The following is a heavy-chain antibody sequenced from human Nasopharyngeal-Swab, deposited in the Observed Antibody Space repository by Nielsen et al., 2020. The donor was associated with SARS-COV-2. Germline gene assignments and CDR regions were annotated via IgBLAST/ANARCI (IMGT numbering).Heavy chain of an antibody. D-gene: IGHD3-22*01. CDR3: AKSRGVVVIIDGMDV. J-gene: IGHJ6*02. Sequence: GRSLRLSCAASGFTFDDYAMHWVRQAPGKGLEWVSGISWNSGSIGYADSVKGRFTISRDNAKNSLYLQMNSLRAEDTALYYCAKSRGVVVIIDGMDVWGQGTTVTVSS. CDR2: ISWNSGSI. V-gene: IGHV3-9*01. CDR1: GFTFDDYA.